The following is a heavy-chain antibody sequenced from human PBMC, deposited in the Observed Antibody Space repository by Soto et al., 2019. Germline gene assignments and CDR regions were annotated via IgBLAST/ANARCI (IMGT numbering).Heavy chain of an antibody. J-gene: IGHJ4*02. V-gene: IGHV4-59*01. D-gene: IGHD4-4*01. CDR2: IYYSGRT. CDR1: GGSIRDYF. CDR3: ARVRYSDNWHGLIDY. Sequence: PSETLSLTCTVSGGSIRDYFWTWIRQPPGKGLEWIGYIYYSGRTNYNPSLKSRVSISVDTSKNHFSLQLRSVTAADTAVYFCARVRYSDNWHGLIDYWGQGTLVTVSS.